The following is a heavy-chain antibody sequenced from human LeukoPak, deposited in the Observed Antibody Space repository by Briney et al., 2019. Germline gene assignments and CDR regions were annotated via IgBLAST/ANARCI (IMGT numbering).Heavy chain of an antibody. V-gene: IGHV4-59*01. Sequence: PSETLSLTCTVSGDSITGYYWSWIRQPPGKGLEWIGHIYHNRRPNYNPPLRSRVALSVDTSKNHPSLKLSSVSAADTAVYYCVRDTREDCSGDSCCWDDAFDIWGQGTAVIVSS. CDR3: VRDTREDCSGDSCCWDDAFDI. D-gene: IGHD2-15*01. CDR1: GDSITGYY. J-gene: IGHJ3*02. CDR2: IYHNRRP.